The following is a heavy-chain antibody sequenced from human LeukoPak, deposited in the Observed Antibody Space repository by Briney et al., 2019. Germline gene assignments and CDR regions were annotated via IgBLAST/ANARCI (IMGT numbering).Heavy chain of an antibody. D-gene: IGHD1-26*01. Sequence: ASVKVSCKASGYTFTGYKMRWVRQAPGQRLEWMGWINPNSGDTHYTQKFQGRVIMTRDTSISTAYMELSRLRSDDTAVFYCATEGEGTNYWGQGTLVTVSS. CDR3: ATEGEGTNY. CDR1: GYTFTGYK. J-gene: IGHJ4*02. CDR2: INPNSGDT. V-gene: IGHV1-2*02.